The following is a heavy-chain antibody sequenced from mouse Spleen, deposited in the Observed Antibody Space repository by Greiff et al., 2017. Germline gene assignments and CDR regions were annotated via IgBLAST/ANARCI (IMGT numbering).Heavy chain of an antibody. D-gene: IGHD2-4*01. CDR2: ISYDGSN. V-gene: IGHV3-6*02. J-gene: IGHJ2*01. CDR1: GYSITSGYY. CDR3: ARSMITTDYFDY. Sequence: EVQLQESGPGLVKPSQSLSLTCSVTGYSITSGYYWKWIRQFPGNKLEWMGYISYDGSNNYNPSLKNRISITRDTSKNQFFLKLNSVTTEDTATYYCARSMITTDYFDYWGQGTTLTVSS.